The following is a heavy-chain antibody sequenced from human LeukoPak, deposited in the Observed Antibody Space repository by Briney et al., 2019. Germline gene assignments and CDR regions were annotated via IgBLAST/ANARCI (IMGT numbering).Heavy chain of an antibody. CDR2: IYHSGST. J-gene: IGHJ4*02. V-gene: IGHV4-38-2*02. CDR1: GYSISSGFY. D-gene: IGHD1-26*01. Sequence: SETLSLTCAVSGYSISSGFYWGWIRQPPGKGLEWIGSIYHSGSTYYNPSLKSRVTISVDTSKNQFSLKLSSVTAADTAVYYCARDSGALNLYYFDYWGQGTLVTVCS. CDR3: ARDSGALNLYYFDY.